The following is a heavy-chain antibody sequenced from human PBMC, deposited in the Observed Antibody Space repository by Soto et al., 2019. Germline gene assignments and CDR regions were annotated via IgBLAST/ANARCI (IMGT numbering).Heavy chain of an antibody. CDR3: ARERGWAPLLY. Sequence: QVRLVQSGPEVKKPGASVRVSCKASGYTFANYGITWVRQTSGQGLEWMGWISGYNINTHYAQKFEDRVTLTTDKSTSPVYMELRSLTSGDTAIYFCARERGWAPLLYWGQGTLVTVSP. J-gene: IGHJ4*02. V-gene: IGHV1-18*01. D-gene: IGHD1-26*01. CDR2: ISGYNINT. CDR1: GYTFANYG.